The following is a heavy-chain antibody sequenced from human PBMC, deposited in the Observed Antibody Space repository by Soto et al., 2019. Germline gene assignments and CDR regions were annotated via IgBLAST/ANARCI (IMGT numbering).Heavy chain of an antibody. Sequence: EVQLVESGGGLVQPGGSLRLSCAVSGFTFSDHYMDWVRQVPGKGLEWIARSRNRANGYTTVYPTSVKGRFTISRDDSKYSLFRQMNSLKTEDTALYYCVRGFNSFDSWGQGTLVTVSS. CDR1: GFTFSDHY. CDR2: SRNRANGYTT. J-gene: IGHJ4*02. CDR3: VRGFNSFDS. V-gene: IGHV3-72*01.